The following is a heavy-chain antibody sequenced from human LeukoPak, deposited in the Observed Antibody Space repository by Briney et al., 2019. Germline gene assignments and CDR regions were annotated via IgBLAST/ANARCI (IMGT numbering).Heavy chain of an antibody. V-gene: IGHV4-39*01. D-gene: IGHD1-26*01. J-gene: IGHJ4*02. CDR1: GGSISSSSYY. CDR2: IYYNGST. CDR3: ARQRYSGSYYDY. Sequence: PSDTLSLTCTVSGGSISSSSYYWGWIRQPPGKGLEWIGGIYYNGSTYYNPSLKSRVTISVDTSKNQFSLKLSPVTAADTAVYYCARQRYSGSYYDYWGQGTLVTVSS.